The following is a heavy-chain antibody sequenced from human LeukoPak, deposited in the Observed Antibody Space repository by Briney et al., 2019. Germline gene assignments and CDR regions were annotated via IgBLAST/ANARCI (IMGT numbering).Heavy chain of an antibody. CDR2: ISGSGTST. CDR1: GFTFSNYA. CDR3: AIPPLSGTGSSRPLAGVDA. D-gene: IGHD3-10*01. Sequence: PGGSLRLSCAASGFTFSNYAMSWVRQAPGKGLEWVSAISGSGTSTYYADSVKGRFTISRDNSKNSLYLQMNSLRAEDTAVYYCAIPPLSGTGSSRPLAGVDAWGQGTTVTVSS. J-gene: IGHJ6*02. V-gene: IGHV3-23*01.